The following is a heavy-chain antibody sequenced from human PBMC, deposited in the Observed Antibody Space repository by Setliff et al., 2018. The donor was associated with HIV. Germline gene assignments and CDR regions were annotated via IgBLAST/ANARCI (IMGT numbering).Heavy chain of an antibody. V-gene: IGHV1-69-2*01. Sequence: GASVKVSCKASGYTFTDYYMHWVQQAPGKGLEWMGRVEPQHGETIFAGTFQGRVTITADTSTDTAYMELSSLRSEDTAVYFCARGTTATDYYYYMDVWGKGTSVTVSS. CDR2: VEPQHGET. CDR3: ARGTTATDYYYYMDV. J-gene: IGHJ6*03. CDR1: GYTFTDYY. D-gene: IGHD4-17*01.